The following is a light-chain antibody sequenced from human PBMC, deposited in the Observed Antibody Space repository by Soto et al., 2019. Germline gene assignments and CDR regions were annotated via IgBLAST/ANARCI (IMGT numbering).Light chain of an antibody. CDR2: EVS. Sequence: QSALTQPASVSGSPGQSITISCTGTSSDVGSYNLVSWYQQHPGKAPKLVIYEVSKRPSGVSNRFSGSKSGNTASLTISGLQAEDEADYYCCSYAGSSTYVVFGGGTKVTVL. CDR1: SSDVGSYNL. CDR3: CSYAGSSTYVV. V-gene: IGLV2-23*02. J-gene: IGLJ2*01.